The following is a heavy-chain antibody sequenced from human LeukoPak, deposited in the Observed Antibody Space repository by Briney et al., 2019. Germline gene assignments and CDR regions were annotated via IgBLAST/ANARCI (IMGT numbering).Heavy chain of an antibody. D-gene: IGHD4-17*01. CDR2: ISGRGGST. J-gene: IGHJ4*02. V-gene: IGHV3-23*01. CDR3: ATGVTTAYY. Sequence: GGSLRLSCAVSGFTFSNYGKSWVRQAPGKGLEWVSGISGRGGSTNYADSVKGRFTISRDNSKNTLYLQMNSLRAEDSALYYCATGVTTAYYWGQGTLVTVSS. CDR1: GFTFSNYG.